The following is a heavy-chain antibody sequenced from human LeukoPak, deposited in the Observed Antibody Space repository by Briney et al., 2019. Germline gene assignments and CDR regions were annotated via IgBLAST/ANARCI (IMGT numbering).Heavy chain of an antibody. J-gene: IGHJ4*02. CDR1: GGSISSSSYY. Sequence: PSETLSLTCTVSGGSISSSSYYWGWIRQPPGKGLEWIGSIYYSGSTYYNPSLKSRVTISVDTSKNQFSLKLSSVTAAGTAVYYCARVPSGLLLPHYFDYWGQGTLVTVSS. V-gene: IGHV4-39*07. D-gene: IGHD3-22*01. CDR3: ARVPSGLLLPHYFDY. CDR2: IYYSGST.